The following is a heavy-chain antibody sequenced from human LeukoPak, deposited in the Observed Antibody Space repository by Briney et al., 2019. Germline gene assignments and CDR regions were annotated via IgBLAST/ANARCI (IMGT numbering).Heavy chain of an antibody. CDR2: INANSGGT. CDR3: ARFITYYDFWSGYYTGRGVDY. J-gene: IGHJ4*02. D-gene: IGHD3-3*01. V-gene: IGHV1-2*02. CDR1: GYTFTGYY. Sequence: GASVKVSCKASGYTFTGYYIHWVRQAPGQGLEWMGRINANSGGTNYAQNFQGRVTMTRDTSISTAYMELSRLRSDDTAVYYCARFITYYDFWSGYYTGRGVDYWGQGTLVTVSS.